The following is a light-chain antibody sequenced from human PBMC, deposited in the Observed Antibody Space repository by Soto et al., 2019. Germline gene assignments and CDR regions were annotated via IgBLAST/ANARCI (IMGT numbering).Light chain of an antibody. CDR2: GND. J-gene: IGLJ2*01. Sequence: QAVVTQPPSVSGAPGQRVTISCTGTSSNTGAGYNVHWYQQLPGTAPKLLIYGNDNRHFGVPDRFSGSKTGASASLAITGLQAEDEADYYCQSYDRSLKAAIFGGGTQLTVL. V-gene: IGLV1-40*03. CDR3: QSYDRSLKAAI. CDR1: SSNTGAGYN.